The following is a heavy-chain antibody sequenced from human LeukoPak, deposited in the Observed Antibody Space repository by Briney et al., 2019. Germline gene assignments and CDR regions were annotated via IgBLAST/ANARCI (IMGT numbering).Heavy chain of an antibody. CDR2: IKEDGSEK. CDR3: ARDSFETDIDY. Sequence: GGSLRLSCAASGFLFSRYWLSWVRQAPGKGLEWVANIKEDGSEKYYVESMKGRFTISRDNVKNSLYLQINSLRAEDTAVYYCARDSFETDIDYWGQGTLVTVSS. CDR1: GFLFSRYW. D-gene: IGHD1-14*01. V-gene: IGHV3-7*01. J-gene: IGHJ4*02.